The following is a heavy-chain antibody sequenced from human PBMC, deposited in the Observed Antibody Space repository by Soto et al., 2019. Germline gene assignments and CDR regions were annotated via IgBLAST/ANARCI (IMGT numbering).Heavy chain of an antibody. CDR1: GDSVSNSNVA. D-gene: IGHD6-19*01. CDR3: ARRNSGLRAFDV. Sequence: PSQTLSRSCAISGDSVSNSNVAWGWIRESPSRGLEWLGRAYYRSKWYNDYAVSVESRITINPDTSKNKFSLQLNSVTPEDAAVYYCARRNSGLRAFDVWGQGTMVTVSS. J-gene: IGHJ3*01. CDR2: AYYRSKWYN. V-gene: IGHV6-1*01.